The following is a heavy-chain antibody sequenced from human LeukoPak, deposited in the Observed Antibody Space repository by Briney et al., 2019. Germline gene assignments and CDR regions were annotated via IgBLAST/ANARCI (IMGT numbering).Heavy chain of an antibody. CDR1: GFTFGSYA. J-gene: IGHJ6*02. V-gene: IGHV3-30-3*01. D-gene: IGHD3-3*01. CDR3: ARDREVLRFYGLGYYYYGMDV. CDR2: ISYDGSNK. Sequence: GRSLRLSCAASGFTFGSYAMHWVRQAPGKGLEWVAVISYDGSNKYYADSVKGRFTISRDNSKNTLYLQMNSLRAEDTAVYYCARDREVLRFYGLGYYYYGMDVWGQGTTVTVSS.